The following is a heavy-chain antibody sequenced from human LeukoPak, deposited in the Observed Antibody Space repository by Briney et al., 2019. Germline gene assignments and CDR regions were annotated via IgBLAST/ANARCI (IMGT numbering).Heavy chain of an antibody. Sequence: PGGSLRLSCAASGFTFSSYSMNWVRQAPGKGLEWVSSISSSNSYIYYADSVKGRFTISRDNAKNLLYLQMNSLRAEDTAVYYCARQKNSGSAFDYWGQGTLATVSS. CDR1: GFTFSSYS. J-gene: IGHJ4*02. V-gene: IGHV3-21*01. CDR3: ARQKNSGSAFDY. CDR2: ISSSNSYI. D-gene: IGHD1-26*01.